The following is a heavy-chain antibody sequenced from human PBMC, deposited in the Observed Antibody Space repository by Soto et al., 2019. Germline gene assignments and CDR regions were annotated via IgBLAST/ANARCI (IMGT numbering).Heavy chain of an antibody. J-gene: IGHJ4*02. CDR2: INPNSGGT. CDR3: ARDLPFGRTGTWWYYFDY. V-gene: IGHV1-2*04. Sequence: SVKVSCKASGYTFTGYYMHWVRQAPGQGLEWMGWINPNSGGTNYAQKFQGWVTMTRDTSISTAYMELSRLRSDDTAVYYCARDLPFGRTGTWWYYFDYWGQGTLVTVSS. CDR1: GYTFTGYY. D-gene: IGHD1-7*01.